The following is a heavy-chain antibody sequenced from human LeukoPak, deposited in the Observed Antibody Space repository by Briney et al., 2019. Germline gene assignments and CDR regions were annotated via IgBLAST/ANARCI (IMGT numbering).Heavy chain of an antibody. CDR3: ANALGGGNTWYYFDC. CDR1: GFTFSSYW. V-gene: IGHV3-7*03. J-gene: IGHJ4*02. CDR2: IKQDGSEK. Sequence: GGSLRLSCAASGFTFSSYWMSWVRQAPGKGLEWVANIKQDGSEKYYVDSVKGRFTISRDNSKNTLYLQMNSLRAEDTAVYYCANALGGGNTWYYFDCWGQGTLVTVSS. D-gene: IGHD6-13*01.